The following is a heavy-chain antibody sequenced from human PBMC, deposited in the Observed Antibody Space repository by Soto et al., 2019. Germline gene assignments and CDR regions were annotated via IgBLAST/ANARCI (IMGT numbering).Heavy chain of an antibody. CDR3: ARFWAAGYAFDI. V-gene: IGHV4-61*08. D-gene: IGHD6-13*01. CDR1: GGSISSGGYY. Sequence: PSETLSLTCTVSGGSISSGGYYWSWIRQPPGKGLEWIGYIYYSGSTNYNPSLKSRVTISVDTSKNQFSLKLSSVTAADTAVYYCARFWAAGYAFDIWGQGTMVTVSS. J-gene: IGHJ3*02. CDR2: IYYSGST.